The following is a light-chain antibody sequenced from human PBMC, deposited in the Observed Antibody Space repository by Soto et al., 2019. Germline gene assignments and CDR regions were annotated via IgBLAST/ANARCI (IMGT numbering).Light chain of an antibody. CDR3: QQSYSLPWT. V-gene: IGKV1-39*01. CDR1: QSISSY. Sequence: DIQMTQSPSSLSAFVGDRVTITCRASQSISSYLSWYQVQPGKAPKLFIYTASFLHSGVPSRFSGSVSGTDFTLTISSLQPEDFATYYCQQSYSLPWTFGQGTRVEIE. CDR2: TAS. J-gene: IGKJ1*01.